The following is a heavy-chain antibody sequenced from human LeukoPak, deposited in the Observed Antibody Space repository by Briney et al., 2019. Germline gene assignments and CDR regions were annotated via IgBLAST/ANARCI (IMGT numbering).Heavy chain of an antibody. CDR2: IYHSGST. J-gene: IGHJ6*04. CDR1: GYSISSGYY. D-gene: IGHD1-26*01. CDR3: ARDPSEWELLRHSRAMDV. Sequence: SETLSLTCTVSGYSISSGYYWGWIRQPPGKGLEWIGSIYHSGSTYYNPSLKSRVTISVDTSKNQFSLKLSPVTAADTAVYYCARDPSEWELLRHSRAMDVWGKGTTVTVSS. V-gene: IGHV4-38-2*02.